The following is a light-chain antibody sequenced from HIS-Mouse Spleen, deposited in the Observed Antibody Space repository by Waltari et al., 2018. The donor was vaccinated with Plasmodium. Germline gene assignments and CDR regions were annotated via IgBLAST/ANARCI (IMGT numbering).Light chain of an antibody. J-gene: IGLJ3*02. V-gene: IGLV3-10*01. CDR3: YSTDSSGNHRV. Sequence: SYELTQPPSVSVSPGQTARITCSGDALPKKYAYWYQQKSGQAPVLVIYEDSQRPSGIPGRCSGSSSGTRATLTISGAQVEDEADYYCYSTDSSGNHRVFGGGTKLTVL. CDR1: ALPKKY. CDR2: EDS.